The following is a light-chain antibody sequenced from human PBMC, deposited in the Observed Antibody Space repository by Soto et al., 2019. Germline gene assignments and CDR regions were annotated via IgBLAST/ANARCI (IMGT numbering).Light chain of an antibody. Sequence: EIVLTQSPATLSLSPGERATLSCRASQSVSSYLAWYQQKPGQAPRLLIYDASNRATGIPARFSGSGSGTDFTLIICSPEPEDFAVYYCQQRSNWPPITFGQGTRLEIK. CDR3: QQRSNWPPIT. CDR1: QSVSSY. CDR2: DAS. J-gene: IGKJ5*01. V-gene: IGKV3-11*01.